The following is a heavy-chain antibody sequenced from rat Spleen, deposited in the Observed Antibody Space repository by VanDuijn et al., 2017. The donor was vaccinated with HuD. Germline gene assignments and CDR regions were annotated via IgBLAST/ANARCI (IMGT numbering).Heavy chain of an antibody. CDR1: GFSLSLSG. CDR2: MWRGGST. V-gene: IGHV2-4*01. J-gene: IGHJ4*01. Sequence: QVQLKESGPGLVQPSQALSLTCTVSGFSLSLSGVIWVCQPPGKGLEGMGVMWRGGSTEYNSALKSRLSISRDTSKNHIFLKMNSLQSEDTATYHCARAPGNGYVMDAWGQGASVTVSS. D-gene: IGHD5-1*01. CDR3: ARAPGNGYVMDA.